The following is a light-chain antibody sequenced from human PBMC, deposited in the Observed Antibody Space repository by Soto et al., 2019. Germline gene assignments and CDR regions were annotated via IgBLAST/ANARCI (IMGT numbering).Light chain of an antibody. CDR1: SSDVGGYNY. J-gene: IGLJ1*01. CDR2: EVS. CDR3: SAYTSRSTIYV. Sequence: QPALTQPASLSGSRGQSITISCAGTSSDVGGYNYVSWYQQHPGKAPKLMIYEVSNRPSGVSNRFSGSKSGNTASLTISGLQAEDEADYYCSAYTSRSTIYVFAAGTKATVL. V-gene: IGLV2-14*01.